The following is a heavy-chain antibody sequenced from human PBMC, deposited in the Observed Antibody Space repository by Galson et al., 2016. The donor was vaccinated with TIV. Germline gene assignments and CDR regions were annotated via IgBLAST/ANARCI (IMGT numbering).Heavy chain of an antibody. CDR2: IKQDGRET. V-gene: IGHV3-7*01. CDR3: TRFFSGNDY. CDR1: GLTFSSYW. Sequence: SLRLSCAAYGLTFSSYWMFWVRQAPGKGLEWVANIKQDGRETHYVDSVKGRFTISRDNAENSLYLQINSLRAEDTAVYYCTRFFSGNDYWGQGTLVTVSS. D-gene: IGHD1-26*01. J-gene: IGHJ4*02.